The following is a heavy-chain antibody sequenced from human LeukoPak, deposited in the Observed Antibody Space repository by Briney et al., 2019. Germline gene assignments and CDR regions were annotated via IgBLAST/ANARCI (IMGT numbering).Heavy chain of an antibody. Sequence: GESLKISCKGSGYSFTSYWIGWVRQMPGKGLEWMGIIYPGDSDTGYGPTFQGQVPISADKSTSTAYLQWSSLKASDTAMYYCARAPRGDSSGYYFLNPWGQGTLVTVSS. D-gene: IGHD3-22*01. CDR3: ARAPRGDSSGYYFLNP. CDR2: IYPGDSDT. J-gene: IGHJ5*02. V-gene: IGHV5-51*01. CDR1: GYSFTSYW.